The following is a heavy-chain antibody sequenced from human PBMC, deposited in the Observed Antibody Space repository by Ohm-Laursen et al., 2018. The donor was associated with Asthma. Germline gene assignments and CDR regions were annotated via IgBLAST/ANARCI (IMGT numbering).Heavy chain of an antibody. V-gene: IGHV4-30-4*01. D-gene: IGHD1-14*01. CDR1: GGSISSGDYY. Sequence: SETLSLTCTVSGGSISSGDYYWSWIRQPPGKGLEWIGYIYYSGSTYYNPSLKGRVTISVDTPKNQFSLKLSSVTAADTAVYYCARLPRTEGNWFDPWGQGTLVTVSS. CDR3: ARLPRTEGNWFDP. J-gene: IGHJ5*02. CDR2: IYYSGST.